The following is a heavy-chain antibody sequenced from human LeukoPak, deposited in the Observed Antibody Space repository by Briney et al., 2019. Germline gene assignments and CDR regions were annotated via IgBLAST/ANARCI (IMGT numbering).Heavy chain of an antibody. V-gene: IGHV1-18*04. CDR2: ISAYNGNT. J-gene: IGHJ4*02. CDR3: ARDGVGAYALDY. Sequence: ASVKVSCKASGYTFTGYYMHWVRQAPGQGLEWLAYISAYNGNTKYAQKLQGRVTVTADTPTNTAYMELRSLRSDDTAVYYCARDGVGAYALDYWGQGTLVTVSS. D-gene: IGHD3-16*01. CDR1: GYTFTGYY.